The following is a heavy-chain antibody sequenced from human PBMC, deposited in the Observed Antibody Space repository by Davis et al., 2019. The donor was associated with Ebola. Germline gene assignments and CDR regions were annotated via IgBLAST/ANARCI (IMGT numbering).Heavy chain of an antibody. CDR1: GYTFTTSW. Sequence: GGSLRLSCEASGYTFTTSWIGWVRQKPGKGLEWMGIIYPGDSETKYSPSFQGQVSISADKSINTAYLQWNSLKASDTAMYYCARVNHWATGWFDPWGQGTLVTVSS. J-gene: IGHJ5*02. V-gene: IGHV5-51*01. D-gene: IGHD7-27*01. CDR2: IYPGDSET. CDR3: ARVNHWATGWFDP.